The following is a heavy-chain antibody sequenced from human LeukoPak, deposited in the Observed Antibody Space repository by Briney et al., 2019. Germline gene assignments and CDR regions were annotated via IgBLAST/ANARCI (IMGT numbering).Heavy chain of an antibody. CDR3: AKWRSGVARPGRPLSQAYYYYYMDV. CDR1: GFTFSSYA. J-gene: IGHJ6*03. Sequence: GGSLRLSCAASGFTFSSYAMSWVGQAPGKGLEWVSAISGSGGSTYYADSVKGRFTISRDNSKNTLYLQMNSLRAEDTAVYYCAKWRSGVARPGRPLSQAYYYYYMDVWGKGTTVTVSS. D-gene: IGHD6-6*01. CDR2: ISGSGGST. V-gene: IGHV3-23*01.